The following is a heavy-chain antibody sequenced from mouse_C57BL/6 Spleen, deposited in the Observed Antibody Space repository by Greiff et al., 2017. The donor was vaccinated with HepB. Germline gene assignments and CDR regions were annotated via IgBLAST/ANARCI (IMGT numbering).Heavy chain of an antibody. CDR1: GYTFTSYW. Sequence: QVQLQQPGAELVKPGASVKLSCKASGYTFTSYWMHWVKQRPGRGLEWIGRIDANSGGTKYNEKLKRKATLTVDKPSSTAYMQLSSLPSEDSAVYYCARSGSSGYIHSFDYWGQGTTLTVSS. J-gene: IGHJ2*01. CDR3: ARSGSSGYIHSFDY. CDR2: IDANSGGT. V-gene: IGHV1-72*01. D-gene: IGHD3-2*02.